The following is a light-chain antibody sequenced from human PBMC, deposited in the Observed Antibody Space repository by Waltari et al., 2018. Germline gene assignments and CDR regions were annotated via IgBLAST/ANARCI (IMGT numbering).Light chain of an antibody. J-gene: IGLJ3*02. V-gene: IGLV1-44*01. CDR1: NSNVGIHT. CDR2: SSD. CDR3: SVWDDILEAFL. Sequence: QSVLTQPPSASGTPGQTVTISCSGGNSNVGIHTVNWYQQVPGTAPRLLIYSSDQRPSGVPVRFSGSKSGTSAYLAIIEVQTEDEADYYCSVWDDILEAFLFGGGTKLTVL.